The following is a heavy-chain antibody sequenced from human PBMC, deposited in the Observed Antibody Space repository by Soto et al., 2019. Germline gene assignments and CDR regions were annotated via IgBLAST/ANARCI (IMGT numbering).Heavy chain of an antibody. D-gene: IGHD2-21*02. J-gene: IGHJ6*02. Sequence: SETLSLTCAVYGGSFSGYYWSWIRQPPGRGLEWIGEINHSGSTNYNPSLKSRVTMSVDTSKNQFSLQLNSVTPEDTAVYYCTKQKGDSRTYNGMDVWGQGTTVTVSS. CDR1: GGSFSGYY. CDR3: TKQKGDSRTYNGMDV. V-gene: IGHV4-34*01. CDR2: INHSGST.